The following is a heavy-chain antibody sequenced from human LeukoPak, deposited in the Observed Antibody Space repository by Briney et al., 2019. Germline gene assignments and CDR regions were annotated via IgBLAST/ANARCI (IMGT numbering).Heavy chain of an antibody. D-gene: IGHD2-15*01. J-gene: IGHJ5*02. Sequence: GGSLRLSCAASGFTFDDYGMHWVRQAPGKGLERVAVISYDGSKIHYGNSVKGRFTISRDNSKSTLYLQMNSLKPEDTAVYYCAKDPYRVVVATGNYLDPWGQGTLVTVSS. CDR3: AKDPYRVVVATGNYLDP. V-gene: IGHV3-30*18. CDR1: GFTFDDYG. CDR2: ISYDGSKI.